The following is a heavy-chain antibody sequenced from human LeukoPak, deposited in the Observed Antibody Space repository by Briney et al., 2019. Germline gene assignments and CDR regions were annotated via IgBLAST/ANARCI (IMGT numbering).Heavy chain of an antibody. CDR3: ARDRYGDGFAHFDY. V-gene: IGHV1-2*02. D-gene: IGHD4-17*01. Sequence: ASVKVSCKASGGTFSSYAISWVRQAPGQGLEWMGWIIPNGDTNYPQKFQGRVAITRDTSVSTAYMDLSRLTSDDTAVYYCARDRYGDGFAHFDYWGQGALVTVSS. CDR2: IIPNGDT. J-gene: IGHJ4*02. CDR1: GGTFSSYA.